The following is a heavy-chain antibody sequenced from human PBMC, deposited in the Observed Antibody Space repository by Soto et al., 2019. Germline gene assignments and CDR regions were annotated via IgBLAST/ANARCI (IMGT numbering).Heavy chain of an antibody. J-gene: IGHJ4*02. Sequence: ASVKVSCKASGYTFTSYGISWVRQAPGQVLEWMGLISAYNGNTSYAQKLQGRVTMTTDKSTRTAYMELRSLRSDDTAVYYCARGGNYYDSSGYHNPLHYFDYGGQGTLVTVSS. CDR2: ISAYNGNT. V-gene: IGHV1-18*01. D-gene: IGHD3-22*01. CDR1: GYTFTSYG. CDR3: ARGGNYYDSSGYHNPLHYFDY.